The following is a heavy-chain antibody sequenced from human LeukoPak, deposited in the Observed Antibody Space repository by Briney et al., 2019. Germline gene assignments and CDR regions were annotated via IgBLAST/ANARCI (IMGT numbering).Heavy chain of an antibody. CDR2: IYYSGST. D-gene: IGHD2-2*01. CDR1: GGSISSGGHY. Sequence: SETLSLTCSVSGGSISSGGHYWSFIRQPPGKGLEWIGSIYYSGSTYYNPSLRSRVTISVDTSKNTFSLKLRSVTAADTAVYYCSRRDCSRTDCFYWYFDLWGRGALLTVSS. CDR3: SRRDCSRTDCFYWYFDL. V-gene: IGHV4-39*07. J-gene: IGHJ2*01.